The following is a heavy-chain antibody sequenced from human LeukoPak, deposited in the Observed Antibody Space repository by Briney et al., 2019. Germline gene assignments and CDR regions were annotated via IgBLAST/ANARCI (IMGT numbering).Heavy chain of an antibody. Sequence: PSDTLSLTCTVPGGSISSYHWSWIRQPPGKGLEWIRYIYYSGSTNYNPSLKSRVNISLDTSKNQFSLKVSSVTAADTAVYYCARHSSGYLSYFDYWGQGTLVPVSS. J-gene: IGHJ4*02. D-gene: IGHD3-22*01. CDR2: IYYSGST. V-gene: IGHV4-59*08. CDR1: GGSISSYH. CDR3: ARHSSGYLSYFDY.